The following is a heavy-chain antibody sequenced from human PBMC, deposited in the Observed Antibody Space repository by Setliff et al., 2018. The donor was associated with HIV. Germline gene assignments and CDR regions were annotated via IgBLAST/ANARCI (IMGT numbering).Heavy chain of an antibody. D-gene: IGHD6-19*01. CDR3: EAATVEETGYYGIDV. V-gene: IGHV4-61*02. CDR1: GDSISSASYY. Sequence: LSLTCTVPGDSISSASYYWSWIRQPAGKGLEWIGRVYYTGSTNYNPSLQSRISISVDTSKNQFYLKLNSVTAADTAVYYCEAATVEETGYYGIDVWGPGTTVTVSS. J-gene: IGHJ6*02. CDR2: VYYTGST.